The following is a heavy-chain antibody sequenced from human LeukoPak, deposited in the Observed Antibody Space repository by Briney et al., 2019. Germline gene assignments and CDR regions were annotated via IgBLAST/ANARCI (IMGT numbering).Heavy chain of an antibody. CDR2: IYPRDGST. J-gene: IGHJ4*02. Sequence: GASVKVSCKASGYSFTSNYIHWVRQAPGQGLEWMGMIYPRDGSTSYAQKFQGRVTVTRDTSTSTVHMELSGLRSEDTAVYYCARDQEAFDYRGQGTLVTVSS. CDR3: ARDQEAFDY. CDR1: GYSFTSNY. V-gene: IGHV1-46*01.